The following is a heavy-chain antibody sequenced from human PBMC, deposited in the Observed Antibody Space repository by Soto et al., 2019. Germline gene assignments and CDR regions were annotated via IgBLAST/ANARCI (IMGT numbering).Heavy chain of an antibody. Sequence: ASVKVSCKVSGRKVTELSRYWMRQSPGNGLECMGGFDPKDGLQVYAQNCQGRDTMTEDASTNTAFMEVENLRSRDTAVYFCAPVVGLGRYYFDVWGQGSLVTVSS. V-gene: IGHV1-24*01. CDR1: GRKVTELS. J-gene: IGHJ4*02. D-gene: IGHD3-9*01. CDR2: FDPKDGLQ. CDR3: APVVGLGRYYFDV.